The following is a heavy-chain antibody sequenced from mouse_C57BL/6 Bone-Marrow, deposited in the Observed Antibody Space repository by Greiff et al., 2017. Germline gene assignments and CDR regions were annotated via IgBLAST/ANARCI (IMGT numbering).Heavy chain of an antibody. CDR1: GYTFTSYW. CDR2: IDPNSGGT. CDR3: ARSCDSSGYVAWFAY. D-gene: IGHD3-2*02. J-gene: IGHJ3*01. Sequence: VQLQQPGAELVKPGASVKLSCKASGYTFTSYWMHWVKQRPGRGLEWIGRIDPNSGGTKYNEKFKSKATLTVDKPSSTAYMQLSSLTSEDSAVYYWARSCDSSGYVAWFAYWGQGTLVTVSA. V-gene: IGHV1-72*01.